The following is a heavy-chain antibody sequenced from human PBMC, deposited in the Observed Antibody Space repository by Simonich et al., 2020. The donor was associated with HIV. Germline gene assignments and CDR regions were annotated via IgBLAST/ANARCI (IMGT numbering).Heavy chain of an antibody. J-gene: IGHJ1*01. V-gene: IGHV4-34*01. CDR2: INHSGST. CDR3: ARLTAGGLGEYFQH. CDR1: GGSVSGYY. D-gene: IGHD6-13*01. Sequence: QVQLQQWGAGLLKPSETLSLTCAVYGGSVSGYYWGWIRQPPGKGLEWIGEINHSGSTTYNPSLKSRVTISVDTSKNQFSLKLSSVTAADTAVYYCARLTAGGLGEYFQHWGQGTLVTVSS.